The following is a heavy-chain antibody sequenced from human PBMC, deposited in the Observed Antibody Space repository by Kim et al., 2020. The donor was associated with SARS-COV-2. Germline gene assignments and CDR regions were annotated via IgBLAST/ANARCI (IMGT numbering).Heavy chain of an antibody. V-gene: IGHV3-33*01. Sequence: GGSLRLSCAASGFTFSSYGMHWVRQAPGKGLEWVAVIWYDGSNKYYADSVKGRFTISRDNSKNTLYLQMNSLRAEDTAVYYCARGAHYGDYAYYFDYWGQGTLVTVSS. D-gene: IGHD4-17*01. CDR2: IWYDGSNK. CDR3: ARGAHYGDYAYYFDY. J-gene: IGHJ4*02. CDR1: GFTFSSYG.